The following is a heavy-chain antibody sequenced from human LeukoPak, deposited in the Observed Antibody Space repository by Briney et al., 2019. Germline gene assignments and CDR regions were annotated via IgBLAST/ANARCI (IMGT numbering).Heavy chain of an antibody. D-gene: IGHD1-26*01. CDR2: ISHDGGND. Sequence: QPGKSLRLSCCASESTFLNCAIDWLRQAPGKGLEWVTVISHDGGNDYYRDSVKGRFTISRDNSKNTVVLQMNSLSPDDTAVYYCVGSPTYFYMDVWGKGTTVTVSS. CDR1: ESTFLNCA. V-gene: IGHV3-30*04. J-gene: IGHJ6*03. CDR3: VGSPTYFYMDV.